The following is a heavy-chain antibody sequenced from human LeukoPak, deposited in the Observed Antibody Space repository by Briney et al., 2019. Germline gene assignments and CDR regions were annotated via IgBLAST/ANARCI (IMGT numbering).Heavy chain of an antibody. CDR3: AGYSYRFSWFDP. Sequence: SETLSLTCAVSGGSISSGGYSWSWIRQPPGKGLEWIGYIYHSGSTYYNPSLKSRVTISVDRSKNQFSLKLSSVTAADTAVYYCAGYSYRFSWFDPWGQGTLVTVSS. CDR1: GGSISSGGYS. J-gene: IGHJ5*02. D-gene: IGHD5-18*01. CDR2: IYHSGST. V-gene: IGHV4-30-2*01.